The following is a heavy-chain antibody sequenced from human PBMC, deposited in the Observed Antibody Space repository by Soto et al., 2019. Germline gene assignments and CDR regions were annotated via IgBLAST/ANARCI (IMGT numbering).Heavy chain of an antibody. CDR1: GFTFSSYA. Sequence: QVQLVESGGGVVQPGRSLRLSCAASGFTFSSYAMHWVRQAPGKGLEWVAVISYDGSNKYYADSVKGRFTISRDNSKNTLYLQMNSLRAEDTAVYYCAREAAMAFDYWGQGTLVTVSS. D-gene: IGHD5-18*01. J-gene: IGHJ4*02. CDR2: ISYDGSNK. CDR3: AREAAMAFDY. V-gene: IGHV3-30-3*01.